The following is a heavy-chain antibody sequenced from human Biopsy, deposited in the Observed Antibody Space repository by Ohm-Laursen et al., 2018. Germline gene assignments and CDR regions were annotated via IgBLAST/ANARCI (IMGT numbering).Heavy chain of an antibody. CDR2: IYYSGNT. V-gene: IGHV4-31*03. CDR1: SGSIRTGDYY. D-gene: IGHD4-23*01. J-gene: IGHJ6*02. CDR3: ARDTRWSPYSMDV. Sequence: PSETLSLTCTVSSGSIRTGDYYWTWIRQQPGKGLEWIGSIYYSGNTKYNPSLQSRLSMSVDTSKNQFSLKLSSVTAVDTAVYYCARDTRWSPYSMDVWGQGTTVTVSS.